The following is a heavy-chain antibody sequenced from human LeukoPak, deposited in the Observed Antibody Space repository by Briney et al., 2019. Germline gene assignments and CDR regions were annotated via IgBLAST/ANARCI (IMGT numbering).Heavy chain of an antibody. V-gene: IGHV3-21*01. CDR3: VRLRRNSDRSGYYYYYDY. Sequence: GGSLTLSCAASGYTFSDFSVNWVRQAPGKGLEWVSSISVRSNYIYYSDSVRGRFTISRDDARDSLFPQMNSLRAEDTAVYFCVRLRRNSDRSGYYYYYDYWGQGTLVTVSS. CDR2: ISVRSNYI. CDR1: GYTFSDFS. D-gene: IGHD3-22*01. J-gene: IGHJ4*02.